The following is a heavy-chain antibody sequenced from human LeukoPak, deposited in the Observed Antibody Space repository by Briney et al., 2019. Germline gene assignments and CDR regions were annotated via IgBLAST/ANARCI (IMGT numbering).Heavy chain of an antibody. CDR1: GGSISSGSYY. J-gene: IGHJ3*02. Sequence: PSETLSLTCTVSGGSISSGSYYWSWIRQPAGKGLEWIGRIYTSGSTNYNPSLKSRVIISVDTSKNQFSLKLSSVTAADTAVYYCARDRCGDDCYSDAFDIWGQGTMVTVSS. D-gene: IGHD2-21*01. CDR3: ARDRCGDDCYSDAFDI. CDR2: IYTSGST. V-gene: IGHV4-61*02.